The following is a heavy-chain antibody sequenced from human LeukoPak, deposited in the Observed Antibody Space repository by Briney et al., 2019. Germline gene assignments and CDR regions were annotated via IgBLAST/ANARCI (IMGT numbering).Heavy chain of an antibody. CDR3: ATSSIMFAAGRLGSIDF. CDR2: IWRDGSHK. V-gene: IGHV3-33*01. J-gene: IGHJ4*02. CDR1: GFAFNDFA. D-gene: IGHD1-26*01. Sequence: PGGSLRLSCAASGFAFNDFAMYWVRQAPGKGLDWVAVIWRDGSHKYDAHSIKGRFTISRDNSKNTLYLQMSSLRAEDTAVYYCATSSIMFAAGRLGSIDFWGQGTLVTVSS.